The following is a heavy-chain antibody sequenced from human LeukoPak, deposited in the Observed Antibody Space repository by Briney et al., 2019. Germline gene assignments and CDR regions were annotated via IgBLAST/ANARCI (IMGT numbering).Heavy chain of an antibody. Sequence: SETLSLTCTVSGGSISNSSYYWGWIRQPPGTGLEWIGSIYYSGSTYYNPSLKSRVTISVDTSKNQFSLKLSSVTAADTAVYYCANRDTYYYYMDVWGKGTTVTVSS. V-gene: IGHV4-39*01. CDR1: GGSISNSSYY. J-gene: IGHJ6*03. CDR2: IYYSGST. D-gene: IGHD5-24*01. CDR3: ANRDTYYYYMDV.